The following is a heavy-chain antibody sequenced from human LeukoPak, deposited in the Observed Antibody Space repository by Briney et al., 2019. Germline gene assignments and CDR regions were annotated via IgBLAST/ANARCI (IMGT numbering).Heavy chain of an antibody. CDR2: INHSGST. CDR3: ARGPKTYYDFWSGYYGGCFDY. J-gene: IGHJ4*02. D-gene: IGHD3-3*01. CDR1: GGSFSGYY. Sequence: SETLSLTCAVYGGSFSGYYWSWLRQPPGKGLEWIGEINHSGSTNYNPSLKSRVTISVDTSKNQFSLKLSSVTAADTAVYYCARGPKTYYDFWSGYYGGCFDYWGQGTLVTVSS. V-gene: IGHV4-34*01.